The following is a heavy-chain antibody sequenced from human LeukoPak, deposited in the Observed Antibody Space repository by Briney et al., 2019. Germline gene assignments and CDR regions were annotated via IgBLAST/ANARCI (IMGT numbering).Heavy chain of an antibody. CDR2: INYSGST. CDR3: ARHGPFYGNAFYFDY. V-gene: IGHV4-39*01. CDR1: GVSISSSNSY. Sequence: SETLSLTCTVSGVSISSSNSYWGWIRQPPGKGLEWIASINYSGSTSYNPSLKSRVTISVDTSKNQFSLKLNSVTAADTAVYYCARHGPFYGNAFYFDYWGQGTLVTVSS. D-gene: IGHD4-11*01. J-gene: IGHJ4*02.